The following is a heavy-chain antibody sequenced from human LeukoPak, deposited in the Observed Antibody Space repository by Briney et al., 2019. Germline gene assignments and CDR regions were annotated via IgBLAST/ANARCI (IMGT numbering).Heavy chain of an antibody. V-gene: IGHV4-30-4*01. CDR3: ARGRYSNSSYFDY. Sequence: TLPGTLPVSGGSILHGLCYGLCIRQPPGKGLEWIGYIYYSGSTYYNPSLKSRVTISVDTSKNQFSLKLSSVTAADTAVYNCARGRYSNSSYFDYWGQGTLVTVSS. CDR2: IYYSGST. J-gene: IGHJ4*02. D-gene: IGHD6-13*01. CDR1: GGSILHGLCY.